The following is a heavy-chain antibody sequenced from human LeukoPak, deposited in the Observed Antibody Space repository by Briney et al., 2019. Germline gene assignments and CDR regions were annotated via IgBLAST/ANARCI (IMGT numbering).Heavy chain of an antibody. CDR1: GFIFRNYA. CDR3: AKWGDYDILTGYYVSDF. Sequence: GGSLRLSCAASGFIFRNYAMSWVRQAPGKGLEGVSAITGGGDTTYYADSVKGRFTISRDNSKNTLYVEMNTLRAEDTAVYYCAKWGDYDILTGYYVSDFWGQGALVTVSS. D-gene: IGHD3-9*01. CDR2: ITGGGDTT. J-gene: IGHJ4*02. V-gene: IGHV3-23*01.